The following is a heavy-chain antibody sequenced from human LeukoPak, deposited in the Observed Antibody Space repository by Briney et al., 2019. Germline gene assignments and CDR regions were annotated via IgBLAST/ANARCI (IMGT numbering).Heavy chain of an antibody. Sequence: GGSLRLSCPSSGFTFTDSAMTWARQAPGKGLEWLSSISGITGRTYYAEYVKGRFTIARDNSKNTLYLPMNSLRAGDTAIYYCAKVGAYYDFCLGSWGQGTLGTVSS. V-gene: IGHV3-23*01. CDR1: GFTFTDSA. CDR2: ISGITGRT. J-gene: IGHJ4*02. CDR3: AKVGAYYDFCLGS. D-gene: IGHD3-3*01.